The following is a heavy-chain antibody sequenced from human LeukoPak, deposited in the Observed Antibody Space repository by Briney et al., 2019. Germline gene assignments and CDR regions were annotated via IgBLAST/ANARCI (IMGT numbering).Heavy chain of an antibody. V-gene: IGHV3-48*03. CDR2: ISSSGSTI. Sequence: GGSLRLSCAASGFTFSSYEMNWVRQAPGKGLEWVSYISSSGSTIYYADSVKGRFTISRDNAKNSLYLQMNSLRAEDTAVYYCARGLFSYYYDSSGYELDSWGQGALVTVSS. D-gene: IGHD3-22*01. CDR3: ARGLFSYYYDSSGYELDS. J-gene: IGHJ4*02. CDR1: GFTFSSYE.